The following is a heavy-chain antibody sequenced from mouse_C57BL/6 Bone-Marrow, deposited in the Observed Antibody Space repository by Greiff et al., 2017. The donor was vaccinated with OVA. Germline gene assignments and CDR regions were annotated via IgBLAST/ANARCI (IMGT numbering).Heavy chain of an antibody. CDR2: IRNKANGYTT. V-gene: IGHV7-3*01. Sequence: EVQGVESGGGLVQPGGSLSLSCAASGFTFTDYYMSWVRQPPGQALEWLGFIRNKANGYTTEYSASVKGRFTISRDNSQSILYLQMNALRAEDSATYYCARSLYLFAYWGQGTLVTVSA. D-gene: IGHD2-1*01. CDR1: GFTFTDYY. CDR3: ARSLYLFAY. J-gene: IGHJ3*01.